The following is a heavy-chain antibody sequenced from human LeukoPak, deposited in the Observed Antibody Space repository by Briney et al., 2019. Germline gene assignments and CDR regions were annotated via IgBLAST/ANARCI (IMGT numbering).Heavy chain of an antibody. Sequence: PGGSLRLSCAASGFTFSSYGMHWVRQAPGKGLEWVAVIWYDGSNKYYVDSVKGRFTISRDNTENSLYLQMNSLRAEDTAVYYCTRVDYGGNDDYWGQGTLVTVSS. J-gene: IGHJ4*02. CDR1: GFTFSSYG. CDR2: IWYDGSNK. V-gene: IGHV3-33*03. CDR3: TRVDYGGNDDY. D-gene: IGHD4-23*01.